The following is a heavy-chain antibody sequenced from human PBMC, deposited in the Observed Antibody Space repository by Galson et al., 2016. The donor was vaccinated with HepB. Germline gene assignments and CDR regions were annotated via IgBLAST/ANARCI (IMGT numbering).Heavy chain of an antibody. CDR1: GFTFSTYS. CDR3: ARENVITKVRGLIAAYGMDV. V-gene: IGHV3-21*01. J-gene: IGHJ6*02. CDR2: ISSSSNLI. Sequence: SLRLSCAASGFTFSTYSMNWVRQAPGKGLEWVSSISSSSNLIYYSESMKGRLTVSRDNAKNSLYLQMKSLRAEDTAVYYCARENVITKVRGLIAAYGMDVWGQGTTVTVSS. D-gene: IGHD3-10*01.